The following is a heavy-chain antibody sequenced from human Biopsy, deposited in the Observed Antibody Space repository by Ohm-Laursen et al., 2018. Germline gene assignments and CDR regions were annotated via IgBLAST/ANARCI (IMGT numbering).Heavy chain of an antibody. CDR1: YGSISGHF. D-gene: IGHD3-22*01. CDR3: ARHDRSGYWGLDY. CDR2: VYYNGNT. Sequence: SDTLSLTCTVTYGSISGHFWSWIRQAPGKGLEWIGYVYYNGNTNYSPSLKSRATISLDTSKDRFSLKLTPVTATDTAMYYCARHDRSGYWGLDYWGQGALVTVSA. J-gene: IGHJ4*02. V-gene: IGHV4-59*08.